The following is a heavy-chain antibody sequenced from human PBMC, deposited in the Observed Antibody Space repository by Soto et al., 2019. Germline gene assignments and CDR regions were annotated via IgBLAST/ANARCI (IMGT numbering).Heavy chain of an antibody. J-gene: IGHJ6*02. CDR3: ARITPRYYYYAMDV. Sequence: EVQLVESGGGLVQPGGSLRLSCAASGFTFSSYWMSWVRQATGKGLEWVANIKQDGSEKYYVDSVKGRFTISRDNAKNSLYLQMNSLRAEDTAVYYCARITPRYYYYAMDVWGQGTTVTVSS. D-gene: IGHD1-20*01. CDR2: IKQDGSEK. V-gene: IGHV3-7*05. CDR1: GFTFSSYW.